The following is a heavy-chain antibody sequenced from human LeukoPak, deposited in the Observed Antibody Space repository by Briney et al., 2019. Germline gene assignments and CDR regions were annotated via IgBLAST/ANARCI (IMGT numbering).Heavy chain of an antibody. J-gene: IGHJ6*02. CDR1: GFALSAYW. V-gene: IGHV3-7*01. Sequence: GGSLRLSCAASGFALSAYWMNWVRQAPGKGLQWLADIKQDGTVQHYVDSVKGRFTISRDNAKNSLFLQMNSLRAEDTALYYCARDYTATGAMDVWGQGTTVTVS. CDR2: IKQDGTVQ. D-gene: IGHD2-21*02. CDR3: ARDYTATGAMDV.